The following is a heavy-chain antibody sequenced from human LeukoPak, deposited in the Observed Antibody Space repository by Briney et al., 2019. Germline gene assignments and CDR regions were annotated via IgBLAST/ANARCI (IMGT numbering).Heavy chain of an antibody. CDR2: IIPIFGTA. Sequence: VASVTVSCKASGGTFSSYAISWVRQAPGQGLEWMGGIIPIFGTANYAQKFQGRVTITADESTSTAYMELSSLRSEDTAVYYCASLIGYCSGGSCFKTAVPNDYWGQGTLVTVSS. J-gene: IGHJ4*02. V-gene: IGHV1-69*01. CDR3: ASLIGYCSGGSCFKTAVPNDY. D-gene: IGHD2-15*01. CDR1: GGTFSSYA.